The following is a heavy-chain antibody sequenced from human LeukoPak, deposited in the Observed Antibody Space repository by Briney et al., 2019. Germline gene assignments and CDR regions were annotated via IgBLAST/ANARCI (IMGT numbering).Heavy chain of an antibody. Sequence: PSETLSLTCTVSGGSISSYYWSWIRQPPGKGLEWIGYIYYTGSTNYNPSLKSRVTISIDMSKNQFSLKLSSVTAADTAVYYCAGGVNSGYSDYWGQGNLVTVSS. CDR2: IYYTGST. D-gene: IGHD1-26*01. CDR3: AGGVNSGYSDY. J-gene: IGHJ4*02. CDR1: GGSISSYY. V-gene: IGHV4-59*01.